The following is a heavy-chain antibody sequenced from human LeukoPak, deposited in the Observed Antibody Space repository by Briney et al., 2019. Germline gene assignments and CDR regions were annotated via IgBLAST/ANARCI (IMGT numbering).Heavy chain of an antibody. D-gene: IGHD2-2*01. J-gene: IGHJ6*02. V-gene: IGHV3-23*01. CDR2: ISGSGGST. CDR1: GFTFSSYA. Sequence: PGGSLRLSCAASGFTFSSYAMSWVRQAPGKGLEWVSAISGSGGSTYYADSVKGRFTISRDNSKNTLYLQMNSLRAEDTAVYYCAKDITALYDVVVPAAMPRYYYYCGMDVWGQGTTVTVSS. CDR3: AKDITALYDVVVPAAMPRYYYYCGMDV.